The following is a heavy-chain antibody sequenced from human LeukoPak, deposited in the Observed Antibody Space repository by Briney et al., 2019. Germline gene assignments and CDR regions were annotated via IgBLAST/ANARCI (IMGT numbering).Heavy chain of an antibody. D-gene: IGHD3-10*01. CDR3: ARGRYTYYYGSGSYYNLNWFDP. Sequence: SETLSLTCAVYGGSFSGYYWSWIRQPPGKGLEWIGEINHSGSTNYNPSLKSRVTISVDTSKNQFSLKLSSVTAADTAVYYCARGRYTYYYGSGSYYNLNWFDPWGQGTLVTVSS. J-gene: IGHJ5*02. CDR2: INHSGST. CDR1: GGSFSGYY. V-gene: IGHV4-34*01.